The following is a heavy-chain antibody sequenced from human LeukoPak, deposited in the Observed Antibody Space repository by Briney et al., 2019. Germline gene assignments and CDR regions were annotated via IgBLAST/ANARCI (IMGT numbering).Heavy chain of an antibody. V-gene: IGHV3-9*03. CDR3: AKVSNYYYYYMDV. CDR1: GFTFDDYV. CDR2: ISWNSGSI. J-gene: IGHJ6*03. Sequence: GRSLRLSCAASGFTFDDYVMHWVRQAPGKGLEWVSGISWNSGSIGYADSVKGRFTISRDNAKNSLYLQMNSLRAEDMALYYCAKVSNYYYYYMDVWGKGTTVTVSS.